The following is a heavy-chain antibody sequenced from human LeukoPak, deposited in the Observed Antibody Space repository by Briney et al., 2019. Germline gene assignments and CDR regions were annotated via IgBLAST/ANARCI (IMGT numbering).Heavy chain of an antibody. CDR1: GGSISSYY. V-gene: IGHV4-59*01. D-gene: IGHD2-15*01. CDR2: IYYSGST. CDR3: ATEYCSGGSCYPDY. J-gene: IGHJ4*02. Sequence: SETLSLTCTVSGGSISSYYWSWIRQPPGKGLEWIGYIYYSGSTNYNPSLKSRVTISVDTSKNQFSLKLSSVTAADTAVYYCATEYCSGGSCYPDYWGQGTLVTVSS.